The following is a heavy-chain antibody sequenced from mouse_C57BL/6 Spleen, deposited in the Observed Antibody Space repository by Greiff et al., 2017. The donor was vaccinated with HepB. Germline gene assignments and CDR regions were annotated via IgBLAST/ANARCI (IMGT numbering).Heavy chain of an antibody. V-gene: IGHV1-61*01. Sequence: VQLQQPGAELVRPGSSVKLSCKASGYTFTSYWMDWVKQRPGQGLEWIGNIYPSDSETHYNQKFKDKATLTVDKSSSTAYMQLSSLTSEDSAVYYCARLDYGSSYGFAYWGQGTLVTVSA. CDR3: ARLDYGSSYGFAY. J-gene: IGHJ3*01. D-gene: IGHD1-1*01. CDR2: IYPSDSET. CDR1: GYTFTSYW.